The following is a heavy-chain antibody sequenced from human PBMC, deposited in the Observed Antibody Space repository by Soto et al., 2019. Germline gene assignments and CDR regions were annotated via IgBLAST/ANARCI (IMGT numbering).Heavy chain of an antibody. J-gene: IGHJ4*02. CDR2: RYWDDDE. CDR3: AHRPRGYSYHFDY. V-gene: IGHV2-5*02. Sequence: HITLKESGPTLVQPTQTLTLTCTFSGFSLTTRGAGVGWIRQPPGKALEWLALRYWDDDEGYSPALKSSLTITKDTSKNQVVLTMTNMAPVDPATYFCAHRPRGYSYHFDYWGQGTLVPGSS. CDR1: GFSLTTRGAG. D-gene: IGHD5-18*01.